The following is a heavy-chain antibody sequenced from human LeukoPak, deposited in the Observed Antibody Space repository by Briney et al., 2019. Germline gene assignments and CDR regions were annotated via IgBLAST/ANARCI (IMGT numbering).Heavy chain of an antibody. Sequence: PGGSLRLSCVASGFTVSSNYMSWVRQAPGKGLEWVSVIYSGGSTYYADSVKGRFTISRDNSKNTLYLQMNSLRAEDTAVYYCARETPYYYDSSGYYPGNGMDVWGQGTTVTVSS. CDR3: ARETPYYYDSSGYYPGNGMDV. CDR2: IYSGGST. V-gene: IGHV3-53*01. J-gene: IGHJ6*02. CDR1: GFTVSSNY. D-gene: IGHD3-22*01.